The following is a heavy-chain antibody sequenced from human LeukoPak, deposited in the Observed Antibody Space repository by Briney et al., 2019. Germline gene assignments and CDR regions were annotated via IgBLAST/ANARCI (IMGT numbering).Heavy chain of an antibody. CDR2: ISSSGSTI. CDR3: ARVPYSSSPFDY. CDR1: GFTFSSYE. V-gene: IGHV3-48*03. D-gene: IGHD6-6*01. Sequence: GGSLRLSCAASGFTFSSYEMNWVRQAPGKGLEWVSYISSSGSTIYYADSVKGRFTISRDNAKNSLYLQTNSLRAEDTAVYYCARVPYSSSPFDYWGQGTLVTVSS. J-gene: IGHJ4*02.